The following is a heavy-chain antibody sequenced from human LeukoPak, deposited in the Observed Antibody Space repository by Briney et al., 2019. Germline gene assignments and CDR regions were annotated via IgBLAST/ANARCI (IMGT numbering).Heavy chain of an antibody. J-gene: IGHJ4*02. CDR2: IKSKTDGGTT. V-gene: IGHV3-15*07. Sequence: GGSLRLSCAASGFTFSNYAMNWVRQAPGKGLEWVGRIKSKTDGGTTDYAAPVKGRFTISRDDSKNTLYLQMNSLKTEDTAVYYCTTEEVGATDMVFDYWGQGTLVTVSS. CDR1: GFTFSNYA. CDR3: TTEEVGATDMVFDY. D-gene: IGHD1-26*01.